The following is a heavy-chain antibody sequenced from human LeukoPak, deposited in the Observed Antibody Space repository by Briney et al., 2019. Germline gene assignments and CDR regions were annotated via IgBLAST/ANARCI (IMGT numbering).Heavy chain of an antibody. CDR2: IYYSGST. CDR1: GGSISSHY. J-gene: IGHJ4*02. D-gene: IGHD2-2*01. CDR3: ARGRKYQLSHFDY. V-gene: IGHV4-59*11. Sequence: PSKTLSLTCTVSGGSISSHYWSWIRQPPGKGLEWIGYIYYSGSTNYNPSLKSRVTISVDTSKNQFSLKLSSVTAADTAVYYCARGRKYQLSHFDYWGQGTLVTVSS.